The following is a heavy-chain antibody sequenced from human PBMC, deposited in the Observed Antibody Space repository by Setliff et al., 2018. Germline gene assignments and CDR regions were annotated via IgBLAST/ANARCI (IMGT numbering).Heavy chain of an antibody. J-gene: IGHJ6*04. D-gene: IGHD3-22*01. CDR1: GGSISSHY. Sequence: AETLSLTCTVSGGSISSHYWSWIRQPPGKGLEWIGSIYYSGSTNYNPSLKSRVTISVDTSKNQFSLKLSSVTAADTAVYYCERGFGYYYDSSGYYFHYGMDVWGKGTTVTVSS. CDR2: IYYSGST. V-gene: IGHV4-59*11. CDR3: ERGFGYYYDSSGYYFHYGMDV.